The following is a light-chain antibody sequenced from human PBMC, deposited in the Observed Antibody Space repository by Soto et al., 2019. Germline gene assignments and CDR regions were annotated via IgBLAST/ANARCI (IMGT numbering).Light chain of an antibody. CDR3: QQLYSYPHT. J-gene: IGKJ2*01. CDR2: AAS. CDR1: QGIRSY. V-gene: IGKV1-9*01. Sequence: DIQVTQSPSFLSASVGDRVTITCRASQGIRSYLAWYQQKPGKVPKLLIYAASTLQSGVPSRFSGGGSATEFTLTVSSLQPEDFATYYCQQLYSYPHTFGQGTKLEIK.